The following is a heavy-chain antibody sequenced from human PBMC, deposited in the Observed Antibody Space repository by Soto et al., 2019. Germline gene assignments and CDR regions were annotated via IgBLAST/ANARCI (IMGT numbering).Heavy chain of an antibody. CDR1: GYIFTNYY. D-gene: IGHD3-22*01. J-gene: IGHJ4*02. V-gene: IGHV1-46*01. CDR2: INAGGGNT. Sequence: ASVKVSCKASGYIFTNYYMHWVRQAPGQGLEWMGRINAGGGNTTYAQRFEGRVTMTRDTSTSTVFMELSSLRYDDTAIYYCARDRLRGYDSSGFYSWGQRTMVTVSS. CDR3: ARDRLRGYDSSGFYS.